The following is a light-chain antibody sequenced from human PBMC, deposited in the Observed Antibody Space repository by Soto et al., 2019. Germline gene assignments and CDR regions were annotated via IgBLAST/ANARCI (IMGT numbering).Light chain of an antibody. J-gene: IGKJ1*01. CDR2: SGD. V-gene: IGKV3-11*01. Sequence: EVVVTQSPDTLSLSPGETATLSCRASQSVSSSVAWYQHKPGQSPRLVVYSGDKRAPGIPPRFSGSGSGTDFTLTSSSLESDDFAIYYCQQRYSWLRAFGPGTKVEVK. CDR3: QQRYSWLRA. CDR1: QSVSSS.